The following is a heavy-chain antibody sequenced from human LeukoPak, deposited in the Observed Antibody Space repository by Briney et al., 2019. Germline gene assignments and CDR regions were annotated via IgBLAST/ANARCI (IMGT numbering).Heavy chain of an antibody. CDR3: AKDASLSVDSPGKPFFDY. Sequence: GGSLRLSCAASGFTFSSYAMSWVRQAPGKGLEWVSAISGSGGSTYYADSVKGRFTISRDNSKNTLYLQMNSLRAEDTAVYYCAKDASLSVDSPGKPFFDYWGQGTLVTVSS. V-gene: IGHV3-23*01. D-gene: IGHD3-22*01. CDR1: GFTFSSYA. J-gene: IGHJ4*02. CDR2: ISGSGGST.